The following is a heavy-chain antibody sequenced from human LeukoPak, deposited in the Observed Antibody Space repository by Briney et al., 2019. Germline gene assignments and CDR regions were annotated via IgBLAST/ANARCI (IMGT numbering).Heavy chain of an antibody. Sequence: PSETLSLTCTVSGYSISSGYYWGWIRQPPGKGLEWIGSIYHSGSTYYNPSLKSRVTISVDTSKNQFSLKLSSVTAADTAVYYCARKRFYYYDSGGYNGKYFDYGGGGPRVTVPS. CDR2: IYHSGST. V-gene: IGHV4-38-2*02. D-gene: IGHD3-22*01. CDR3: ARKRFYYYDSGGYNGKYFDY. CDR1: GYSISSGYY. J-gene: IGHJ4*02.